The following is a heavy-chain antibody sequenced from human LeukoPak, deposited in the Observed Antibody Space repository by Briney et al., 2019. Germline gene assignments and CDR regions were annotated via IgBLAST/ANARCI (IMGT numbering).Heavy chain of an antibody. D-gene: IGHD2-2*01. CDR2: IYHSGST. V-gene: IGHV4-59*11. J-gene: IGHJ4*02. CDR1: GGSINSHY. Sequence: SETLSLTCTISGGSINSHYWSWIRQPPGKGLEWIGYIYHSGSTNYNASLKSRVTISIDTSKNQFSLKLSSVTTADTAVYYCARGDHRYCSSTSCPIHFDYWGQGTLVTASS. CDR3: ARGDHRYCSSTSCPIHFDY.